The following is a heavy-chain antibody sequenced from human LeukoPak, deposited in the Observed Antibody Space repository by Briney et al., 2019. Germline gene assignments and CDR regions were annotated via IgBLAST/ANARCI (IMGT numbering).Heavy chain of an antibody. Sequence: QPGGSLSLSCAVSGFTLTSYAMSWVRQAPGKGLEWVGLIRDSGEAFYADFARGRSAISRDESENTLYLQMNSLRVEDTAVYFCARDRAANQDWVEFDPWGQGTPVIVSS. CDR3: ARDRAANQDWVEFDP. J-gene: IGHJ5*02. D-gene: IGHD3/OR15-3a*01. CDR1: GFTLTSYA. V-gene: IGHV3-23*01. CDR2: IRDSGEA.